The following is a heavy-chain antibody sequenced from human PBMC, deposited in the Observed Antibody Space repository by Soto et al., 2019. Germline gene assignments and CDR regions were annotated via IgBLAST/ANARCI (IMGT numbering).Heavy chain of an antibody. J-gene: IGHJ4*02. CDR2: INAGNGNT. D-gene: IGHD1-26*01. Sequence: GASVKVSCKASGYTFTSYAMHWVRQAPGQRLEWMGWINAGNGNTKYSQKFQGRVTITRDTSASTAYMELSSLRSEDTAVYYCERAPLRGGATGTLGYWGQGTLVTVSS. V-gene: IGHV1-3*01. CDR3: ERAPLRGGATGTLGY. CDR1: GYTFTSYA.